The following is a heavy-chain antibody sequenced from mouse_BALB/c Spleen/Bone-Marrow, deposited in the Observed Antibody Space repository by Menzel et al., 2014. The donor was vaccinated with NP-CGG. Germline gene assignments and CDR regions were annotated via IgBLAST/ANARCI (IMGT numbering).Heavy chain of an antibody. Sequence: VQLVESGAELMKPGASVKISCKATGYTFSSYWIEWVKQRLGHGLEWIGEILPGSGSTNYNEKFKGKATFTADTSSNTAYMQHSSLTSEDSAVYYCAREDGLWYFDVWGAGTTVTVSS. V-gene: IGHV1-9*01. CDR2: ILPGSGST. CDR1: GYTFSSYW. D-gene: IGHD1-1*01. CDR3: AREDGLWYFDV. J-gene: IGHJ1*01.